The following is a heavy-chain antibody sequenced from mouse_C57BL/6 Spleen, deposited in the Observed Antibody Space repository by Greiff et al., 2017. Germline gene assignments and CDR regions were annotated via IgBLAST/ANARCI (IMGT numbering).Heavy chain of an antibody. CDR1: GFTFTDYY. V-gene: IGHV7-3*01. Sequence: EVKLMESGGGLVQPGGSLSLSCAASGFTFTDYYMSWVRQPPGKALEWLGFIRNKANGYTTEYSASVKGRFTISRDNSQSILYLQMNALRAEDSATYYCASDLRRAWFACWGQGTLVTVSA. CDR3: ASDLRRAWFAC. J-gene: IGHJ3*01. CDR2: IRNKANGYTT. D-gene: IGHD2-12*01.